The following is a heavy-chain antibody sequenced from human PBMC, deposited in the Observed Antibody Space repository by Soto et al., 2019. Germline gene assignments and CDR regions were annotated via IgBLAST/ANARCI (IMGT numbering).Heavy chain of an antibody. CDR3: ARSRSYATTDAIND. Sequence: GGSLRLSCEASGFTFRNYAMIWVRQAPGKGLEWVSGISGLGGSTSHADSYADSVKGRFTVSRDNSHDTFYLQMSNLRVDDTAVYYCARSRSYATTDAINDWGQGTLVTVSS. J-gene: IGHJ4*02. CDR1: GFTFRNYA. D-gene: IGHD3-10*01. V-gene: IGHV3-23*01. CDR2: ISGLGGST.